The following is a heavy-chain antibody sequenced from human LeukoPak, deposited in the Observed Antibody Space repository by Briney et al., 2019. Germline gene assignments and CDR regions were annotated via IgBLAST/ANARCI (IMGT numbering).Heavy chain of an antibody. CDR1: GFTFSGSA. Sequence: GGSLRLSCAASGFTFSGSAMHWFRQASGKGLEWVGRIRSKANSHATAYAASVKGRFTISRDDSKNTAYLQMNSLKTEDTAVYYCTRQVSGWPDYWGQGTLVTVSS. V-gene: IGHV3-73*01. CDR2: IRSKANSHAT. CDR3: TRQVSGWPDY. D-gene: IGHD6-19*01. J-gene: IGHJ4*02.